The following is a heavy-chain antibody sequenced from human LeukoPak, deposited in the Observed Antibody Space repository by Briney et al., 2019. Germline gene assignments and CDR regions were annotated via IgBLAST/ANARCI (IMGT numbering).Heavy chain of an antibody. CDR2: ISTTSSTI. J-gene: IGHJ4*02. V-gene: IGHV3-48*01. CDR3: VRGFGSGRNPFDY. CDR1: GLTFGSYS. D-gene: IGHD3-10*01. Sequence: RGSLRLSCAASGLTFGSYSLNWVRQAPGKGLEWISYISTTSSTIYYADSVKGRFTISRDNAKNSLYLQMNSLRAEDTAVYYCVRGFGSGRNPFDYWGQGTLVTVSS.